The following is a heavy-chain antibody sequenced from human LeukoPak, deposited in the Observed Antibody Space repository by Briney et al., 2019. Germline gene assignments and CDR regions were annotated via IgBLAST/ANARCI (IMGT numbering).Heavy chain of an antibody. J-gene: IGHJ3*02. CDR2: INHSGST. Sequence: PSESLSLACTVSGGSISSSSYYWGWIRQPPGNGLEWIGEINHSGSTNYNPSLKSRVTISVDPSMNQFYLELSSVPAADTAVYYCARGLPYSDILTGYYIRHAFDIWRQATMVTVSS. CDR3: ARGLPYSDILTGYYIRHAFDI. CDR1: GGSISSSSYY. V-gene: IGHV4-39*07. D-gene: IGHD3-9*01.